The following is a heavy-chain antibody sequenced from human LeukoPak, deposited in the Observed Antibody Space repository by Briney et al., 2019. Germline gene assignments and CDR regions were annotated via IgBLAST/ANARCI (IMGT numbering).Heavy chain of an antibody. V-gene: IGHV3-66*02. D-gene: IGHD6-6*01. CDR3: ARAPPYSSSSFWFDP. J-gene: IGHJ5*02. CDR2: IYSGGST. CDR1: GFTFSSYW. Sequence: GGSLRLSCAASGFTFSSYWMSWVRQAPGKGLEWVSVIYSGGSTYYADSVKGRFTISRDNSKNTLYLQMNSLRAEDTAVYYCARAPPYSSSSFWFDPWGQGTLVTVSS.